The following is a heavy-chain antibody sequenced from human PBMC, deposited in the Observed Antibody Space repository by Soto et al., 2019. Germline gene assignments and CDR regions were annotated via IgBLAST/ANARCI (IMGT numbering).Heavy chain of an antibody. D-gene: IGHD2-21*01. V-gene: IGHV4-30-2*01. Sequence: PSETLSLTCTVSGGSISSPNFYWSWIRQHPGKGLECIGYIYHSGSTYYNSSLKSRVTISVDRSKNQFSLKLSSVTAADTAVYYCARIPSPWGQGTLVTVSS. J-gene: IGHJ5*02. CDR1: GGSISSPNFY. CDR2: IYHSGST. CDR3: ARIPSP.